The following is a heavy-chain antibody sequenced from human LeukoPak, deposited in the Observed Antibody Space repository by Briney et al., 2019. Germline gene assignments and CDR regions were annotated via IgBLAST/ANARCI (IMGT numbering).Heavy chain of an antibody. CDR2: LNYSGTT. J-gene: IGHJ5*02. CDR1: GGSISGSTSY. D-gene: IGHD3-10*01. V-gene: IGHV4-39*07. Sequence: SETLSLTCTVSGGSISGSTSYWGWIRQSPGKGLEWIGLLNYSGTTYYNPSFKSRVSISIDRSRTQFSLKLSSVTAADTAFYYCSRYDSDTGDFDPWGQGTLVTVSS. CDR3: SRYDSDTGDFDP.